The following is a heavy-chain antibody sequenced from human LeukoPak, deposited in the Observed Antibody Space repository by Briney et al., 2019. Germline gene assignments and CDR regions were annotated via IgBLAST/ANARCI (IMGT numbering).Heavy chain of an antibody. D-gene: IGHD1-26*01. V-gene: IGHV4-4*08. Sequence: SETLSHTCTVSGGSMSSYYWSWLRQPPGKGLEWIGRIYTSGSTNYNPSLKSRVTISVDTSKNQFSLKLSSVTAADTAVYYCARQVVGATVDYWGQGALVTVSS. CDR3: ARQVVGATVDY. J-gene: IGHJ4*02. CDR1: GGSMSSYY. CDR2: IYTSGST.